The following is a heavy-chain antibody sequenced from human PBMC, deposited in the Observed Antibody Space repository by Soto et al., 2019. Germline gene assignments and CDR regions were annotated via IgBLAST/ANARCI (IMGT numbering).Heavy chain of an antibody. V-gene: IGHV1-69*06. Sequence: QVQLVQSGAEVKKPGSSVKVSCKASGGTFSSYAISWVRQAPGQGLEWMGGIIPIFGTANYAQKFQGRVTITADKSPSTSYMELSSLRSEDTAVYYWARDVVTMVRGVRSGNDYWGQGTLVTVSS. CDR2: IIPIFGTA. CDR1: GGTFSSYA. CDR3: ARDVVTMVRGVRSGNDY. J-gene: IGHJ4*02. D-gene: IGHD3-10*01.